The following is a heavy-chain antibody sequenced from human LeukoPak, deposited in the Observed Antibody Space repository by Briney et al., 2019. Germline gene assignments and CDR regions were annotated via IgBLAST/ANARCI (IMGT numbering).Heavy chain of an antibody. CDR3: ATICSGGSCYGAIDY. J-gene: IGHJ4*02. CDR2: IYYSGST. D-gene: IGHD2-15*01. V-gene: IGHV4-61*08. CDR1: GDSISSGDYY. Sequence: SETLSLTCPVSGDSISSGDYYWSWIRQPPGKGLEWIGYIYYSGSTNYNPSLKSRVTISVDTSKNQFSLKLSSVTAADTAVHYCATICSGGSCYGAIDYWGQGTLVTVSS.